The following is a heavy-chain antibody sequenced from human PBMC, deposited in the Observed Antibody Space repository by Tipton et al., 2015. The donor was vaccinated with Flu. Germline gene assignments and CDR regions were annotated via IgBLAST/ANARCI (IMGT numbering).Heavy chain of an antibody. J-gene: IGHJ4*02. CDR2: ISYDGSNK. V-gene: IGHV3-30-3*01. CDR3: ARDYTYGTNWHSVLCFVL. CDR1: GFTFNNYV. Sequence: SLRLSCAASGFTFNNYVMYWVRQAPGKGLEWVAVISYDGSNKYYTDSVKGRFTSSRDNSKNTLYLQMSSLRPEDTAVYYCARDYTYGTNWHSVLCFVLWGQGTLVTVSS. D-gene: IGHD4/OR15-4a*01.